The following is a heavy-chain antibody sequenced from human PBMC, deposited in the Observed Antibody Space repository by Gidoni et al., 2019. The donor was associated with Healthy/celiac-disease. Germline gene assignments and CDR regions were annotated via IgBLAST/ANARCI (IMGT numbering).Heavy chain of an antibody. CDR2: IFSNDEK. CDR1: GFSLSNARMS. Sequence: QVTLKESGPVLVKPTETLTLTCPVPGFSLSNARMSASWLRQPPGKALEWLAHIFSNDEKSYSTSLKSRLNISKDTSKSQVVLTMNNMDPVDTATYYCARIPLYYYGSGSYYRHYRTVAFDIWGQGTMVTVSS. D-gene: IGHD3-10*01. V-gene: IGHV2-26*01. CDR3: ARIPLYYYGSGSYYRHYRTVAFDI. J-gene: IGHJ3*02.